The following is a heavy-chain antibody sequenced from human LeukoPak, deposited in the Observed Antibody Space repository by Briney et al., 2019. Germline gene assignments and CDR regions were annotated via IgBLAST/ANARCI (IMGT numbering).Heavy chain of an antibody. J-gene: IGHJ4*02. V-gene: IGHV4-38-2*02. CDR3: ARGRIEAAGILDY. CDR2: IYHSGST. Sequence: SETLSLTCTVSGYSISSGYYWGWIRQPPGKGLEWIGSIYHSGSTYYNPSLKSRVTISVDTSKNQFSLKLSSVAAADTAVYYCARGRIEAAGILDYWGQGTLVTVSS. D-gene: IGHD6-13*01. CDR1: GYSISSGYY.